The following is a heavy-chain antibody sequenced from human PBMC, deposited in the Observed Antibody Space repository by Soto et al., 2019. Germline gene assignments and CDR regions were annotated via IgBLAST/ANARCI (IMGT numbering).Heavy chain of an antibody. CDR1: GDSISSDDYY. J-gene: IGHJ4*03. CDR3: ARDRSNSPDYFDY. CDR2: IYYTGRT. D-gene: IGHD6-6*01. V-gene: IGHV4-30-4*01. Sequence: SETLSLTCTVSGDSISSDDYYWSWIRQPPGKGLEWVGHIYYTGRTSYNPSPESRLTISIDTSKNHFSLKLSSVSAADTAVYHCARDRSNSPDYFDYWGQGALVTVSS.